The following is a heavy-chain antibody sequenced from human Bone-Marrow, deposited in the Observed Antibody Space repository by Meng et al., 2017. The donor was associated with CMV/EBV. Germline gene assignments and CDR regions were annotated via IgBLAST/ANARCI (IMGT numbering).Heavy chain of an antibody. D-gene: IGHD6-13*01. Sequence: ASVKVSCKASGYTFTGYYMHWVRQAPGQGLEWMGWINPNSGGTNYAQKFQGRVTMTRDTSISTAYMELSRLRSDDTAVYYCARDHRTYSSSWYVYYYYGMDVWGQGTTVTVSS. CDR3: ARDHRTYSSSWYVYYYYGMDV. V-gene: IGHV1-2*02. CDR1: GYTFTGYY. CDR2: INPNSGGT. J-gene: IGHJ6*02.